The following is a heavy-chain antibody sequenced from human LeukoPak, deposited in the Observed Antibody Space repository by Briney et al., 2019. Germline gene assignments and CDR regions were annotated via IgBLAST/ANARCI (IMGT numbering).Heavy chain of an antibody. CDR1: GYTFTGYY. Sequence: ASVKVSCKASGYTFTGYYMHWVRQAPGQGLEWMGWINPNSGGTNYAQKFQGRVTMTRDTSISTAYMELSRLRSDDTAVYYCARARGFFQYYYYYYYMDVWGEGTTVTVSS. CDR2: INPNSGGT. J-gene: IGHJ6*03. V-gene: IGHV1-2*02. CDR3: ARARGFFQYYYYYYYMDV. D-gene: IGHD3-10*01.